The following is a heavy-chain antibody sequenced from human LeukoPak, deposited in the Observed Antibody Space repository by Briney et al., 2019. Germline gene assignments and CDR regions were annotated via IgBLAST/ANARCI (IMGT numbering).Heavy chain of an antibody. Sequence: GGSLRLSCAASGFTFSYYGMHWVRQAPGKGLEWVAFIRFDGNEKYYADSVKGRFTISKDTSRNTLFLQMNSLRAEDTAVYYCAEGSLDTAMVTGAFDIWGQGTMVTVSS. CDR1: GFTFSYYG. V-gene: IGHV3-30*02. D-gene: IGHD5-18*01. CDR2: IRFDGNEK. J-gene: IGHJ3*02. CDR3: AEGSLDTAMVTGAFDI.